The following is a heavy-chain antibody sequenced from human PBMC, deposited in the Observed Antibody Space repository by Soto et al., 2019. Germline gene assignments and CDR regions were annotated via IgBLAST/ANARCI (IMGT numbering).Heavy chain of an antibody. CDR2: INPYNGNT. CDR3: ASDWFGIDY. D-gene: IGHD3-16*01. V-gene: IGHV1-18*01. CDR1: GYTFTSYG. Sequence: QVQLVQSGAEVKKPGASVKVSCKASGYTFTSYGISWVRQAPGQGLEWMGWINPYNGNTNYAQKLQGRVTMTTDTSTNTAYMELRSLGSDDTAVDYCASDWFGIDYWGQGTLVTVSS. J-gene: IGHJ4*02.